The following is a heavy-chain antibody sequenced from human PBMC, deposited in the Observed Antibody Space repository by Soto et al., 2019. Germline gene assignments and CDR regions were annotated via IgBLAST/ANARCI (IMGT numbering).Heavy chain of an antibody. J-gene: IGHJ4*02. V-gene: IGHV1-69*13. CDR3: AREFTIAARTYFDY. CDR2: IIPIFGTA. Sequence: SVKVSCKASGGTFSSYAISWVRQAPGQGLEWMGGIIPIFGTANYAQKFQGRVTITADESTSTAYMELSSLRSEDTAVYYCAREFTIAARTYFDYWGQGTLVTVSS. CDR1: GGTFSSYA. D-gene: IGHD6-6*01.